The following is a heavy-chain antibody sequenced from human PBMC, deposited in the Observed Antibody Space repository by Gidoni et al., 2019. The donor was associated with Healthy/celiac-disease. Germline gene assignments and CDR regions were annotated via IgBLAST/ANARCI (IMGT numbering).Heavy chain of an antibody. V-gene: IGHV3-30*03. Sequence: QVQLVEFGGGVVQPGRSMRLSCAAPGCTFSSYGMHWVRQAPGKGLEWVAVISYDGSNKYYAASVKGRFTVSRDNSKNTLYLQMNSLGAKDTAVYYCASAGVEMATITYFDYWGQGTLVTVSS. CDR3: ASAGVEMATITYFDY. CDR1: GCTFSSYG. CDR2: ISYDGSNK. J-gene: IGHJ4*02. D-gene: IGHD5-12*01.